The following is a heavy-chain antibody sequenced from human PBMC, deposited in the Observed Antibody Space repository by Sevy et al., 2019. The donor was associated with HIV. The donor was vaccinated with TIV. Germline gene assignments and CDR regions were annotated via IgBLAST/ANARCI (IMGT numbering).Heavy chain of an antibody. CDR1: GFRFTDYW. D-gene: IGHD3-16*01. V-gene: IGHV3-7*01. J-gene: IGHJ4*01. CDR3: AREVGGFNWRPYYFDS. Sequence: GGSLRLSCAASGFRFTDYWMSWVRQTPGKGLEWVATIKQDESEKYYVGPVKGRFVISRDNGKTSVSLQMNGLRVEDTALYYCAREVGGFNWRPYYFDSWGHGTLVTVSS. CDR2: IKQDESEK.